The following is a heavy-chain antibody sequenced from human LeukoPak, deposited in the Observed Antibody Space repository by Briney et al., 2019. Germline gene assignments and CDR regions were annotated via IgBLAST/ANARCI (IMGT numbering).Heavy chain of an antibody. CDR3: ARVSGRWLQTRYYFDY. V-gene: IGHV4-34*01. CDR1: GGSFSGYY. Sequence: SETLSLTCAVYGGSFSGYYWSWIRQPPGKGLEWIGEINHSGSTNYNPSLKSRVTISVDTSKNQFSLKLSSVTAADTAVYYGARVSGRWLQTRYYFDYWGQGTLVTVSS. CDR2: INHSGST. J-gene: IGHJ4*02. D-gene: IGHD5-24*01.